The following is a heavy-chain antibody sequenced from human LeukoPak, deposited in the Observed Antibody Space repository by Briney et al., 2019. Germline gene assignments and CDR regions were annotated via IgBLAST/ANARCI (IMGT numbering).Heavy chain of an antibody. V-gene: IGHV1-24*01. Sequence: ASVKVSCKVSGYTLTELSMHWVRPAPGKGLEWMGRFDPEDGETLYAQKFQGRVTMTEDTSTDTAYMELSSLRSEDTAVYYCATAPWELEKIEYFQHWGQGTLVTVSS. CDR3: ATAPWELEKIEYFQH. CDR1: GYTLTELS. D-gene: IGHD1-26*01. CDR2: FDPEDGET. J-gene: IGHJ1*01.